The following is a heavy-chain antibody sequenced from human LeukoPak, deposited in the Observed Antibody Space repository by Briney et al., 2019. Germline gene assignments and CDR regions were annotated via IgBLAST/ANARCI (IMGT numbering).Heavy chain of an antibody. CDR2: IYHSGST. Sequence: SETLSLTCAVSGYSISSGYYWGWIRQPPGKGLEWIGSIYHSGSTHYNPSLKSRVTISVDTSKNQFSLKLSSVTAADTAVYYCARSLVGATLIDYWGQGTLVTVSS. CDR3: ARSLVGATLIDY. D-gene: IGHD1-26*01. CDR1: GYSISSGYY. J-gene: IGHJ4*02. V-gene: IGHV4-38-2*01.